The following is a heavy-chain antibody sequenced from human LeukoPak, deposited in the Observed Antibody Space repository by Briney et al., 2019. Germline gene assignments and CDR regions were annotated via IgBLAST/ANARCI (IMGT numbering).Heavy chain of an antibody. D-gene: IGHD6-13*01. CDR3: AKDSSIAAADYYFDY. CDR1: GFTFSSYE. CDR2: ISYDGSDK. J-gene: IGHJ4*02. Sequence: GGSLRLSCAASGFTFSSYEMNWVRQAPGKGLEWVAIISYDGSDKYYADSVKGRFTISRDNSKNTLYLQMNSLRAEDAAVYYCAKDSSIAAADYYFDYWGQGTLVTVSS. V-gene: IGHV3-30*18.